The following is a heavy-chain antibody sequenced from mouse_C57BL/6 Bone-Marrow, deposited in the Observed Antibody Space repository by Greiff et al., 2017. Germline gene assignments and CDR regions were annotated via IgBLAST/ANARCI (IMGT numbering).Heavy chain of an antibody. V-gene: IGHV1-53*01. CDR2: IYPRHGGT. CDR3: SRRATPHYDAIDY. J-gene: IGHJ4*01. Sequence: QVQLQQPGAELVKPGASVKLSCQASGYTFTGYSMHWVKQRPGPGLEWIGNIYPRHGGTYYNEKFKGKATLTVDKSSSTAYMQLSSLTSEDSAVYYCSRRATPHYDAIDYWGQGTSVTVSS. D-gene: IGHD3-1*01. CDR1: GYTFTGYS.